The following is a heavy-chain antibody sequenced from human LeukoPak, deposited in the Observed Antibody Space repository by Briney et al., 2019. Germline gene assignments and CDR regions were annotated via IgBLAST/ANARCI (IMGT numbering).Heavy chain of an antibody. Sequence: SETLSLTCTVSGGCISSYYWNWIRQPPWKGLEWIGYMYYSGSTNYNPSLKSRVTISVDTSKNQFSLKLSSVTAADTAVYYCARVLSYDFWSGYYTFDPWGQGTLVTVSS. D-gene: IGHD3-3*01. V-gene: IGHV4-59*01. CDR1: GGCISSYY. CDR2: MYYSGST. CDR3: ARVLSYDFWSGYYTFDP. J-gene: IGHJ5*02.